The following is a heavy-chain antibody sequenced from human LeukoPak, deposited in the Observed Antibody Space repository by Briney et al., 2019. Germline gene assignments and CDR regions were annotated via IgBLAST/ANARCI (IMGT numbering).Heavy chain of an antibody. CDR2: IYYSGST. CDR1: GGSISSSSYY. CDR3: ARVHIAVAENWFDP. J-gene: IGHJ5*02. D-gene: IGHD6-19*01. V-gene: IGHV4-39*07. Sequence: PSETLSLTCTVSGGSISSSSYYWGWIRQPPGKGLEWIGSIYYSGSTYYNPSLKSRVTISVDTSKNQFSLKLSSVTAADTAVYYCARVHIAVAENWFDPWGQGTLVTVSS.